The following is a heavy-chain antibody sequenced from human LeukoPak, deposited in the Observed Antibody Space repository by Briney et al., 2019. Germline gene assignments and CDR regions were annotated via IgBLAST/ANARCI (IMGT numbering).Heavy chain of an antibody. CDR1: GFTFSSYS. J-gene: IGHJ4*02. CDR3: APVGLLWFGELGY. V-gene: IGHV3-21*01. D-gene: IGHD3-10*01. Sequence: GGSLRLSCAASGFTFSSYSMNWVRQAPGKGLEWVSSISSSSSYIYYADSVKGRFTISRDNVKNSLYLQMNSLRAEDTAVYYCAPVGLLWFGELGYWGQGTLVTVSS. CDR2: ISSSSSYI.